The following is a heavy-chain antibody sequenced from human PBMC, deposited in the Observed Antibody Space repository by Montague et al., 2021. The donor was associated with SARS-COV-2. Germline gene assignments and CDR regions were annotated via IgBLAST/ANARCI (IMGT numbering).Heavy chain of an antibody. CDR2: IYHNGST. V-gene: IGHV4-59*08. CDR3: VRVTHPRSAWPYYMDV. J-gene: IGHJ6*03. D-gene: IGHD4-11*01. CDR1: GGSISSYY. Sequence: SQTLSLTCTVSGGSISSYYWTWIRQPPGKGLESIGYIYHNGSTKYNPSLKSRVTISVDTSKNQFSLNVRSVTAADTGLFYCVRVTHPRSAWPYYMDVWGKGTTVTVSS.